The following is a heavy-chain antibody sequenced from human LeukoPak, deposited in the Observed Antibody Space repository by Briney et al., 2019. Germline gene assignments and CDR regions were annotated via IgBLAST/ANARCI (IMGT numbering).Heavy chain of an antibody. CDR3: ATKQWLAPPPDS. CDR2: INTDGTVT. D-gene: IGHD6-19*01. J-gene: IGHJ4*02. CDR1: GFTFSKYW. V-gene: IGHV3-74*01. Sequence: GGSLRLSCAASGFTFSKYWMLWVRQAPGKGLESVSRINTDGTVTTYADSVKGRFTVSRDNADNTKFLQMNSVRDEDTAVYYCATKQWLAPPPDSWGQGTPVTVSS.